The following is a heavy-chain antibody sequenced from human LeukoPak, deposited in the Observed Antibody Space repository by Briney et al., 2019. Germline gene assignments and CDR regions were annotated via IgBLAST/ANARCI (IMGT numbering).Heavy chain of an antibody. CDR3: AKDRWEQWLGVSYYDYGMDV. Sequence: PGGSLRLSCAASGFTFSSCAMSWVRQAPPKGLEWVSGISGGGGGTNYADSVKGRFTISRDNPKNTLYLEMNHLRVEDTAVYYCAKDRWEQWLGVSYYDYGMDVWGKGPTVTVSS. D-gene: IGHD6-19*01. CDR2: ISGGGGGT. J-gene: IGHJ6*04. CDR1: GFTFSSCA. V-gene: IGHV3-23*01.